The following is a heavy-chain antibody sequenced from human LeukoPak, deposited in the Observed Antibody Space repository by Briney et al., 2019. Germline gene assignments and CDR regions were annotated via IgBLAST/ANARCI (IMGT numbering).Heavy chain of an antibody. Sequence: GESLKISCKGSGYSFTSYWIGWVRQMPGKGLEGMGIVYPGDSDTRYSPSFQGQVTISADKSISTAYLQWSSLKASDTAMYYCARRRYYDFWSGYYKAAFDIWGQGTMVTVSS. CDR1: GYSFTSYW. CDR3: ARRRYYDFWSGYYKAAFDI. V-gene: IGHV5-51*06. J-gene: IGHJ3*02. D-gene: IGHD3-3*01. CDR2: VYPGDSDT.